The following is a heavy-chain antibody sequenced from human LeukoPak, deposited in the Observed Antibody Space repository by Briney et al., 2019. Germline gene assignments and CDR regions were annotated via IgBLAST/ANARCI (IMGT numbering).Heavy chain of an antibody. Sequence: PSETLSLTCTVSGGSISSYYWSWIRQPPGKGLEWIGYIYTSGSTNYNPSLKSRVTISVDTSKNQFSLKLSSVTAADTAVYYCARHVSFWGEPKPHFDYWGQGTLVTVSS. CDR1: GGSISSYY. CDR2: IYTSGST. CDR3: ARHVSFWGEPKPHFDY. D-gene: IGHD3-16*01. V-gene: IGHV4-4*09. J-gene: IGHJ4*02.